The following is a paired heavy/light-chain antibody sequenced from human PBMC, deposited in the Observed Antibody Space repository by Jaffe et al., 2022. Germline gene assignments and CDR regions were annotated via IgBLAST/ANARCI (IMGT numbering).Heavy chain of an antibody. J-gene: IGHJ6*03. D-gene: IGHD6-13*01. CDR2: ISTSGDYI. CDR1: GFTFSTYS. V-gene: IGHV3-21*01. CDR3: ARDMLVRDSYYYMDV. Sequence: EVQLVESGGGLVKPGGSLRLSCAASGFTFSTYSMNWVRQAPGKGLEWVSSISTSGDYIYYADSVKGRFTISRDNAKNSLSLQMNSLRAEDTAVYYCARDMLVRDSYYYMDVWGKGTTVTVSS.
Light chain of an antibody. CDR2: DAS. J-gene: IGKJ4*01. CDR3: QQRGNWPPT. Sequence: DIVLTQSPATLSLSPGERATLSCRASQSVSSYLAWYQQKPGQAPRLLIYDASNRATGIPARFSGSGSGTDFTLTISSLEPEDFAVYYCQQRGNWPPTFGGGTKVEIK. V-gene: IGKV3-11*01. CDR1: QSVSSY.